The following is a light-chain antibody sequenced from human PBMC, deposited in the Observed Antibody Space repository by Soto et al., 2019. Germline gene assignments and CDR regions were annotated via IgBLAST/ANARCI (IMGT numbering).Light chain of an antibody. CDR3: CSYAGNSEV. V-gene: IGLV2-23*02. CDR1: SGDVGGYNL. J-gene: IGLJ1*01. CDR2: EVT. Sequence: QSALTQPASVSGSPGQSITIPCTGTSGDVGGYNLVSWYQQHPGKAPKLMIYEVTERPSGVSNRFSGSKSGNTASLTISGLQPDDEADHYCCSYAGNSEVFGTGTKVTVL.